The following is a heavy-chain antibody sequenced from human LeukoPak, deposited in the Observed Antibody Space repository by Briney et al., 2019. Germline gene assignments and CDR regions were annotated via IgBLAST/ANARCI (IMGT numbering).Heavy chain of an antibody. J-gene: IGHJ6*03. Sequence: ASVKVSCKASGGAFSSYAISWVRQAPGQGLEWMGGIIPIFGTANYAQKFQGRVTITTDESTSTAYMELRSLRSEDTAVYYCARVTLPGYYGSGSYYDYYYYYIDVWGKGTTVTVSS. CDR2: IIPIFGTA. CDR1: GGAFSSYA. CDR3: ARVTLPGYYGSGSYYDYYYYYIDV. V-gene: IGHV1-69*05. D-gene: IGHD3-10*01.